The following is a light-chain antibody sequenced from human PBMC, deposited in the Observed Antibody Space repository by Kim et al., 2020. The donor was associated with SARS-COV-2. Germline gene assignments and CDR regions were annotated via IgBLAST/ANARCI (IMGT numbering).Light chain of an antibody. CDR3: QAWDSSVVV. V-gene: IGLV3-1*01. Sequence: SYELTQPPSVSVSPGQTASITCSGDKLGDIYANWYRQKPGQSPVVVIYQDGHRPSGIPERFSGSSSGNTATLTISGTQAMDEADYYCQAWDSSVVVFGGGTQLTVL. CDR1: KLGDIY. J-gene: IGLJ2*01. CDR2: QDG.